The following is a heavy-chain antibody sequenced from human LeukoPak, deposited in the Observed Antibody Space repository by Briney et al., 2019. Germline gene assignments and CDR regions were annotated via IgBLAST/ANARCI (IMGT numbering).Heavy chain of an antibody. D-gene: IGHD6-13*01. J-gene: IGHJ4*02. CDR2: ISSRSNTI. CDR3: ARDLGYSSSHDY. Sequence: GGSLRLSCAASGFTFSSYWMSWVRQAPGKGLEWVSYISSRSNTIYYADSVKGRFTISRNNAKNSLYLQMNSLRDEDTAVYYCARDLGYSSSHDYWGQGTLVTVSS. CDR1: GFTFSSYW. V-gene: IGHV3-48*02.